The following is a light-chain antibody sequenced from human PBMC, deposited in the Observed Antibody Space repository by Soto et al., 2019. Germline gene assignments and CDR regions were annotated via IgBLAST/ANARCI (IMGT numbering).Light chain of an antibody. Sequence: IQMSQSASSLSASVGDRVTITCRASQSISSYLNWYQQKPGKAPRLLIYAASSLQSGVPSRFSGSGSGTDFTLTISSLQPEDFATYYCQQSYSTPRTFGQGTKVDI. CDR2: AAS. CDR1: QSISSY. V-gene: IGKV1-39*01. CDR3: QQSYSTPRT. J-gene: IGKJ1*01.